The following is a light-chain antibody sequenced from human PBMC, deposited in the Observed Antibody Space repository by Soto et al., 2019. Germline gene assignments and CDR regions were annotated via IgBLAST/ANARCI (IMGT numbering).Light chain of an antibody. J-gene: IGKJ4*01. CDR2: GAS. CDR1: QSVSSN. CDR3: QQYSNWPLT. Sequence: EIVMTQSPATLSVSPGERATLSCRASQSVSSNLAWYQQKPGQAPRLLIYGASTRATGIPASFSGSGSGTEFTLTISSLRSEDFAVYYCQQYSNWPLTFGGGTKVDIK. V-gene: IGKV3D-15*01.